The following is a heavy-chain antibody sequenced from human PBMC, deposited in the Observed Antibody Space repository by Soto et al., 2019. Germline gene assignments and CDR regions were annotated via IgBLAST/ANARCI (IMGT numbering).Heavy chain of an antibody. CDR3: ASQDYGLYYGMDV. V-gene: IGHV4-39*01. J-gene: IGHJ6*02. CDR1: GGSISSSSYY. Sequence: SETLSLTCTVSGGSISSSSYYWGWIRQPPGKGLEWIGSIYYSGSTYYNPSLKSRVTISVDTSKNQFSLKLSSVTAADTAVYYCASQDYGLYYGMDVWGQGTTVTVSS. D-gene: IGHD4-17*01. CDR2: IYYSGST.